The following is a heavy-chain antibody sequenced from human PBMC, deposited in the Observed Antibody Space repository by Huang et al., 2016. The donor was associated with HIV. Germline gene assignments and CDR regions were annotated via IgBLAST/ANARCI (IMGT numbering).Heavy chain of an antibody. Sequence: VPLVQSGSESKRPGASVKLSCQTSGYTFTRHAINWVRLAPGQGLEWVGWINTNPGIPKYAQAFAGRVVLSLDTSDKTAYLEFISLLSEDTGVYYCARDFWDSRKNFWGGFDSWGQGTLVTVSS. CDR1: GYTFTRHA. J-gene: IGHJ4*02. V-gene: IGHV7-4-1*02. CDR2: INTNPGIP. CDR3: ARDFWDSRKNFWGGFDS. D-gene: IGHD3-3*01.